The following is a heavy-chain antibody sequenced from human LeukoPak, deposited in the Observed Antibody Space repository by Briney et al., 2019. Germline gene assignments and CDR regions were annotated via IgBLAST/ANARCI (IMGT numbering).Heavy chain of an antibody. D-gene: IGHD2/OR15-2a*01. J-gene: IGHJ4*02. CDR3: ARDSSITLSLDY. CDR2: IYSGGST. CDR1: GFTVSSNY. Sequence: PGGSLRLSCAASGFTVSSNYMSWVRQAPGKGLEWVSVIYSGGSTYYADSVKGRFTISRDNAKNTLYLQMGRLRAEDMAVYYCARDSSITLSLDYWGQGTQVTVSS. V-gene: IGHV3-53*05.